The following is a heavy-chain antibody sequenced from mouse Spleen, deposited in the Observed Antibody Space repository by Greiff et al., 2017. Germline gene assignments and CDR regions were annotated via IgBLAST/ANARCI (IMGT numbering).Heavy chain of an antibody. J-gene: IGHJ3*01. V-gene: IGHV1-63*01. CDR3: ARSGKEILFAY. CDR2: IYPGGGYT. CDR1: GYTFTNYW. D-gene: IGHD5-1-1*01. Sequence: QVQLQQSGAELVRPGTSVKMSCKASGYTFTNYWIGWAKQRPGHGLEWIGDIYPGGGYTNYNEKFKGKATLTADKSSSTAYMQFSSLTSEDSAIYYCARSGKEILFAYWGQGTLVTVSA.